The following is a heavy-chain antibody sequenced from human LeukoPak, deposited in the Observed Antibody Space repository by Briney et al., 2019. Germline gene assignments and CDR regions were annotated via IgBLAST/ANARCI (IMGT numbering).Heavy chain of an antibody. Sequence: SETLSLTCTVSGGSISSSSYYWGWIRQPPGKGLEWIGSIYYSGSTYYNPSLKSRVTISVDTSKNQFSLKLSSVTAADTAVYYCARGLGSGSYPYYYYYYMDVWGKGTTVTVSS. CDR2: IYYSGST. D-gene: IGHD3-10*01. J-gene: IGHJ6*03. V-gene: IGHV4-39*01. CDR3: ARGLGSGSYPYYYYYYMDV. CDR1: GGSISSSSYY.